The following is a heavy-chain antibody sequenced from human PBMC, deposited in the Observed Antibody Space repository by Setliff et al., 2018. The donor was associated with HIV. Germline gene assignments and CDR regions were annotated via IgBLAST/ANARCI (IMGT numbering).Heavy chain of an antibody. D-gene: IGHD6-13*01. J-gene: IGHJ5*01. Sequence: ASVKVSCKASGYSFTNYGISWVRQAPGQGLEWMGWISSYNDNTNYALNLQGSVTLTTDTSINTAYMVLHRLTSDDTAVYFCARGRVRAAAVTCLDWFDFWGQGSLVTVSS. V-gene: IGHV1-18*01. CDR3: ARGRVRAAAVTCLDWFDF. CDR1: GYSFTNYG. CDR2: ISSYNDNT.